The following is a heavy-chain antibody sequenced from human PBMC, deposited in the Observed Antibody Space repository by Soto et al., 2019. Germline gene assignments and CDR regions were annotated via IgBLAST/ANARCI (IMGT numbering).Heavy chain of an antibody. D-gene: IGHD6-13*01. CDR2: ISSSSSYI. J-gene: IGHJ4*02. Sequence: GGSLRLSCAASGFTFSSYSMNWVRQAPGKGLEWVSSISSSSSYIYYADSVKGRFTISRDNAKNSLYLQMNSLRAEDTAVYYCARDRAFKYSSSWYSDYWGQGTLVTVSS. CDR3: ARDRAFKYSSSWYSDY. V-gene: IGHV3-21*01. CDR1: GFTFSSYS.